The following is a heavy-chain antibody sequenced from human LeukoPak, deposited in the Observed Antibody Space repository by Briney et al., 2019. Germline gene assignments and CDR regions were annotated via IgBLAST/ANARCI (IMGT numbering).Heavy chain of an antibody. CDR1: GGSISSYY. D-gene: IGHD2/OR15-2a*01. V-gene: IGHV4-59*12. CDR2: IYYSGST. Sequence: SETLSLTCTVSGGSISSYYWSWIRQPPGKGLEWNGYIYYSGSTNYNPSLKSRVTISVDTSKNQFSLKLSSVTAADTAVYYCARDFSAAFDIWGQGTMVTVSS. CDR3: ARDFSAAFDI. J-gene: IGHJ3*02.